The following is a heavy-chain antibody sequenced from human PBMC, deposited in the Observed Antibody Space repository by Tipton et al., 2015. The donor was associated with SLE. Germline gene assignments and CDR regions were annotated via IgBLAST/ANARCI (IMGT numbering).Heavy chain of an antibody. J-gene: IGHJ4*02. CDR1: GGSFSGYY. V-gene: IGHV4-34*01. D-gene: IGHD3-10*01. CDR2: INHSGST. CDR3: ARGSRISMVRGVMMDY. Sequence: TLSLTCAVYGGSFSGYYWNWIRQPPGKGLEWIGEINHSGSTNYNPSLKSRVTISVDTSKNQFSLKLSSGTAADTAVYYCARGSRISMVRGVMMDYWGQGTLVTVSS.